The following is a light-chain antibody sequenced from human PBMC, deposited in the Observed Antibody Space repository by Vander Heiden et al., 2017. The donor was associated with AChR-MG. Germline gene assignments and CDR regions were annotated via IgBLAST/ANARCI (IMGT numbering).Light chain of an antibody. Sequence: IVLTQPPATLSSSPGDRATISCRASQSVSSYLAWYQQKPGQAPRLLIYDASNRATGVPARFSGSGSGTDFTLTISSLEPEDFAVYYCQQRSNWPLTFGGGTKVEIK. J-gene: IGKJ4*01. CDR2: DAS. CDR3: QQRSNWPLT. CDR1: QSVSSY. V-gene: IGKV3-11*01.